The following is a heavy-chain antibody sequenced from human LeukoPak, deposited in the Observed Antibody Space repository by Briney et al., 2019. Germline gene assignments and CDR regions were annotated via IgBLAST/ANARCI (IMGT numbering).Heavy chain of an antibody. Sequence: GGSLRLSCAASGFTFSSYSMNWVRQAPGKGLEWVSAISGSGGSTYYADSVKGRFTISRDNSKNTPYLQMNSLRAEDTAVYYCAKGSSGWHPTGVFDYWGQGTLVTVSS. V-gene: IGHV3-23*01. CDR3: AKGSSGWHPTGVFDY. CDR1: GFTFSSYS. D-gene: IGHD6-19*01. CDR2: ISGSGGST. J-gene: IGHJ4*02.